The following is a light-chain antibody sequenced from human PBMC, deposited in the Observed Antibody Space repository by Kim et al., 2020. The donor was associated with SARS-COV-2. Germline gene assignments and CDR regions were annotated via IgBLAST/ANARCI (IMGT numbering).Light chain of an antibody. CDR2: SAS. CDR3: QQSYRTPT. Sequence: DIQMIQSPSSLSASVGDRITITCRASQYINIYLNWYQQKPGKAPELLIYSASSLQSGVPSRFSGSGSGTDFTLTISSLQPEDFATYHCQQSYRTPTFGQGAKVDIK. V-gene: IGKV1-39*01. J-gene: IGKJ1*01. CDR1: QYINIY.